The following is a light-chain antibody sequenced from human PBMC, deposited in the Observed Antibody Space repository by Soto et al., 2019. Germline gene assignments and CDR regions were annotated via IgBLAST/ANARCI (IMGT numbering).Light chain of an antibody. Sequence: DIVMTQSPDSLAVSLGERATINCKSSQSVLYSSNNKNYLAWYQQKPGQPPKLLIHWASTRESGVPDLFSGSGSGTEFTLTISSLQAEDVAVYYCQQYYSTPPTFGGGPKVEIK. J-gene: IGKJ4*01. V-gene: IGKV4-1*01. CDR1: QSVLYSSNNKNY. CDR2: WAS. CDR3: QQYYSTPPT.